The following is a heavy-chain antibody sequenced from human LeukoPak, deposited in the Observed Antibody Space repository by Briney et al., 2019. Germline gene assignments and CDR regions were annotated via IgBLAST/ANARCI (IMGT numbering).Heavy chain of an antibody. CDR1: GFGVTNNY. Sequence: GGSLRLSCAVSGFGVTNNYMSWVRQAPGKGLEWVSVFYVGGATYYADSVKGRFTISRDNSENTLYLQMKSLRAEDTAVYYCARGDGYNFFDYWGQGTLVTVSS. CDR2: FYVGGAT. J-gene: IGHJ4*02. D-gene: IGHD5-24*01. CDR3: ARGDGYNFFDY. V-gene: IGHV3-53*01.